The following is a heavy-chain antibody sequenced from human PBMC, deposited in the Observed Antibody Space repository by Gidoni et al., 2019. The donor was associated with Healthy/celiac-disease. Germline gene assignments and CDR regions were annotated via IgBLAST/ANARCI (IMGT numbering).Heavy chain of an antibody. CDR2: VVVGSGNT. D-gene: IGHD3-3*01. CDR3: AADYEGYWYFDL. Sequence: QMQLVQSGPEVKKPGTSVKVSCKAYGCPFTSSAVQWVRQARGQRLEWIGWVVVGSGNTNYAQKFQERVTITRDMSTSTAYMELSSLRSEDTAVYYCAADYEGYWYFDLWGRGTLVTVSS. CDR1: GCPFTSSA. J-gene: IGHJ2*01. V-gene: IGHV1-58*01.